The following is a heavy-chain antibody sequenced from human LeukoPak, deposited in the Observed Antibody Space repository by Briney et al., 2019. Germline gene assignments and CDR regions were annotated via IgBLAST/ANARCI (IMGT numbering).Heavy chain of an antibody. D-gene: IGHD3-22*01. CDR2: IKPNSGGT. CDR1: GYTFTGYY. V-gene: IGHV1-2*02. Sequence: ASVKVTCKASGYTFTGYYMHWVRQAPGQGLDWMGWIKPNSGGTNYAQKFQGRVTMTRDTSISTAYMELSRLRSDDTAVYYCATYYYDSSGYYYIDYWGQGALVTVSS. CDR3: ATYYYDSSGYYYIDY. J-gene: IGHJ4*02.